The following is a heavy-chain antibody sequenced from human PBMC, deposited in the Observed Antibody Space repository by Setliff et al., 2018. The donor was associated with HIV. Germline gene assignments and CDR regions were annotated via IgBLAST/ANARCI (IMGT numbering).Heavy chain of an antibody. CDR1: GGTFSAYA. V-gene: IGHV1-69*13. Sequence: SVQVSCKSFGGTFSAYAVSWVRQAPGQGLEWMGGIIPIFDTANYAQKFQDRVTITADEPTNTVYMVLNSLRSDDTAIYYCPLAYNWNYIFVWGRGTLVTVSS. D-gene: IGHD1-7*01. CDR2: IIPIFDTA. CDR3: PLAYNWNYIFV. J-gene: IGHJ4*02.